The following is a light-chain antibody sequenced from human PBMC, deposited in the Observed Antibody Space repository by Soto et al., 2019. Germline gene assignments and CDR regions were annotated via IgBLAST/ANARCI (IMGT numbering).Light chain of an antibody. Sequence: DIHLTQSTSAVSASVGDGVALTGRASQDIRRYLLWFQQKSGKAPKRLISYGSSLHSGVPSRFGAGGSETEYTLTITDLQPEDSATYYCLHHNGYPPYTFGQGTKVDI. CDR3: LHHNGYPPYT. V-gene: IGKV1-17*03. J-gene: IGKJ2*01. CDR1: QDIRRY. CDR2: YGS.